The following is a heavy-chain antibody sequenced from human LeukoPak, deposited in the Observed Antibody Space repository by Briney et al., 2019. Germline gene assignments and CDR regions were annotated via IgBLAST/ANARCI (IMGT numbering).Heavy chain of an antibody. CDR3: ARDLPAAMDY. CDR2: INHSGST. CDR1: GGSFSGYY. V-gene: IGHV4-34*01. D-gene: IGHD2-2*01. J-gene: IGHJ4*02. Sequence: SETLSLTCAVYGGSFSGYYWNWIRQPPGKGLEWIGEINHSGSTNYNPSLKSRVTISVDTSKNQFSLTLSSVTAADTAVYYCARDLPAAMDYWGQGTLVTVSS.